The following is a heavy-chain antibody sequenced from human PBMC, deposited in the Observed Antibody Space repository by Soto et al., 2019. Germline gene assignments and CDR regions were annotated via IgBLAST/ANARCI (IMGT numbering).Heavy chain of an antibody. CDR3: ARGTARYCSGGSCFWFDP. CDR2: IIPIFGTA. J-gene: IGHJ5*02. Sequence: SSVKVSCKASGGTFSSYAISWVRQAPGQGLEWMGGIIPIFGTANYAQKFQGRVTITADKSTSTAYMELSSLRSEDTAVYYCARGTARYCSGGSCFWFDPWGQGTLVTVSS. D-gene: IGHD2-15*01. CDR1: GGTFSSYA. V-gene: IGHV1-69*06.